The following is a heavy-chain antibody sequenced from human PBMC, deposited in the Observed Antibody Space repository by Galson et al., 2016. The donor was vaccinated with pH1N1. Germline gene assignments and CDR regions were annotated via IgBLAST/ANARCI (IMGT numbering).Heavy chain of an antibody. CDR1: GFIFSDYW. J-gene: IGHJ6*02. Sequence: SLRLSCAASGFIFSDYWMSWVRQAPGKGLEWVAKINQDGSRKYYVDSMKGRCTISRDNAENSLSLQMNSLRVEDTALYYCALWPPAYCSNTRCYGMDVWGQGTTVIVSS. D-gene: IGHD2-2*01. CDR2: INQDGSRK. CDR3: ALWPPAYCSNTRCYGMDV. V-gene: IGHV3-7*01.